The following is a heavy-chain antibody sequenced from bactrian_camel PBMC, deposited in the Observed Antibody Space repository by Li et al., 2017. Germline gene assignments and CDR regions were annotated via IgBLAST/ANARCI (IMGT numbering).Heavy chain of an antibody. Sequence: HVQLVESGGGSVQAGGSLRLSSAASEYTYCMAWFRQVPGTEREGVAATGGGYRVYADSVKGRFTISRDNAKNTVYLQMNSLKSEDTALYYCATPVFGSWDYWGQGTQVTVS. CDR2: TGGGYR. CDR1: EYTYC. J-gene: IGHJ4*01. D-gene: IGHD2*01. V-gene: IGHV3S53*01. CDR3: ATPVFGSWDY.